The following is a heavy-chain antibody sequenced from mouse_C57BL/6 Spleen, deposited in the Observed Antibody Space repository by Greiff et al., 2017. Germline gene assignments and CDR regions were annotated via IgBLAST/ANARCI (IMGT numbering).Heavy chain of an antibody. Sequence: EVQLQQSGPELVKPGASVKLSCKASGYSFTGYCMHLVKQSHGNSLDWIGYIYPYNGVARYNQKFKGKATLTVDKSSSTAYMEIRSLTSEDSAVYDCSRVRTGSGYWGQGTTLTVSS. CDR2: IYPYNGVA. J-gene: IGHJ2*01. CDR1: GYSFTGYC. CDR3: SRVRTGSGY. V-gene: IGHV1-31*01. D-gene: IGHD4-1*01.